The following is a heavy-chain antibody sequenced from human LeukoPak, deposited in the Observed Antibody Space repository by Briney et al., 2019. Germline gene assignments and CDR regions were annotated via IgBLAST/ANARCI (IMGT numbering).Heavy chain of an antibody. J-gene: IGHJ4*02. V-gene: IGHV3-33*01. CDR1: GFRFSAYG. Sequence: GTSLRLSCTTSGFRFSAYGMNWVRQPPGKGLEWVASIWADGTNEEYLDSVRGRFTISRHHSKDVLYLQMGSLRPEDTAVYYCAREGPKYFYDSNTYHFALAAWGQGALVTVSS. CDR3: AREGPKYFYDSNTYHFALAA. CDR2: IWADGTNE. D-gene: IGHD3-22*01.